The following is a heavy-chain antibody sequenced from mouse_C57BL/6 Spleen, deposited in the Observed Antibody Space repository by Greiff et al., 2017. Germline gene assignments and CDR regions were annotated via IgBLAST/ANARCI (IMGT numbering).Heavy chain of an antibody. CDR2: SRNNANDYTT. CDR1: GFTFSDFY. V-gene: IGHV7-1*01. D-gene: IGHD1-1*01. Sequence: EVQRVESGGGLVQSGRSLRLSCATSGFTFSDFYMEWVRQAPGKGLEWIAASRNNANDYTTEYSASVKGRFIVSRDTSQSILYLQMNALRAEDTAIYYCARDAGSYGSSYAMDYWGQGTSVTVAS. CDR3: ARDAGSYGSSYAMDY. J-gene: IGHJ4*01.